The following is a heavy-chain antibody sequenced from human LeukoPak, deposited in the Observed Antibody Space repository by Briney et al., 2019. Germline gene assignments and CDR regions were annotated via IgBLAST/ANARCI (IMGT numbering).Heavy chain of an antibody. CDR2: INPSGGST. CDR1: GYTFTSYY. Sequence: ASVKVSCKASGYTFTSYYMHWVRQAPGQGLEWMGIINPSGGSTSYAQKFQGRVTMTRDTSTSTVYMELSSLRSEDTAVYYCARAGYCSSTSCYEGAGWGQGTLVTVSS. J-gene: IGHJ4*02. CDR3: ARAGYCSSTSCYEGAG. V-gene: IGHV1-46*01. D-gene: IGHD2-2*01.